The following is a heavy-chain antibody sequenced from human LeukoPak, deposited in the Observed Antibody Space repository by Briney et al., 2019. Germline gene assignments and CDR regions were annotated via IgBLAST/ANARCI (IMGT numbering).Heavy chain of an antibody. J-gene: IGHJ6*03. CDR1: GFAFKTYA. CDR2: IHIDGSTT. CDR3: ARDMGAPNHYYYYYMDV. Sequence: GGSLRLSCAASGFAFKTYAMSWVRQAPGRGLVWVSRIHIDGSTTNYADSVKGRFTISRDNAKNTLYLQMNSLRAEDTAVYYCARDMGAPNHYYYYYMDVWGKGTTVTVSS. V-gene: IGHV3-74*01. D-gene: IGHD1-26*01.